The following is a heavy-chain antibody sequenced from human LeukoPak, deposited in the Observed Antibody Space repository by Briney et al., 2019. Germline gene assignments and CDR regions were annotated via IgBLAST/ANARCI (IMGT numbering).Heavy chain of an antibody. CDR1: GFTFSSYG. J-gene: IGHJ4*02. CDR3: ARASIAARLIDIDY. CDR2: IKSNSNGATT. V-gene: IGHV3-15*01. D-gene: IGHD6-6*01. Sequence: GGSLRLSCAASGFTFSSYGMHWVRQAPGQGLEWVGRIKSNSNGATTDFAALVKGRFTISRDDSKNTVYLQVNSLRAEDTAVYYCARASIAARLIDIDYWGQGTLVTVSS.